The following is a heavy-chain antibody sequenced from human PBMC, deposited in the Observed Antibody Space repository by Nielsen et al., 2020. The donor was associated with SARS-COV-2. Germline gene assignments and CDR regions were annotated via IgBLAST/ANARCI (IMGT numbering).Heavy chain of an antibody. CDR2: IYSGGST. J-gene: IGHJ4*02. D-gene: IGHD6-19*01. CDR3: ARDRVDSSGWAYYFDY. V-gene: IGHV3-53*01. CDR1: GFTVSSNY. Sequence: GESLKISCAASGFTVSSNYMSWVRQAPGKGLEWVSVIYSGGSTYYADSVKGRFTISRDDSKNTAYLQMNSLRAEDTAVYYCARDRVDSSGWAYYFDYWGQGTLVTVSS.